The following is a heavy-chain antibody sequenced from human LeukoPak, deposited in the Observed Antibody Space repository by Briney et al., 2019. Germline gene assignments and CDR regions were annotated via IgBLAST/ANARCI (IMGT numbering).Heavy chain of an antibody. J-gene: IGHJ4*02. CDR2: INHSGST. D-gene: IGHD6-6*01. Sequence: PSETLSLTCAVYGESFSGYYWSWIRQPPGKGLEWIGEINHSGSTNYNPSLKSRVTVSVDTSKNQFSLKLSSVTAADTAVYYCARGFVSEQLVPSGFYFDYWGQGTLVTVSS. CDR1: GESFSGYY. CDR3: ARGFVSEQLVPSGFYFDY. V-gene: IGHV4-34*01.